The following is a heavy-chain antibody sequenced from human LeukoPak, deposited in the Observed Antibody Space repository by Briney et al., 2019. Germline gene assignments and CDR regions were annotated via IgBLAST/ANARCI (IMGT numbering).Heavy chain of an antibody. CDR1: GFTFSSYG. V-gene: IGHV3-23*01. D-gene: IGHD3-9*01. J-gene: IGHJ4*02. CDR3: TTVARDYYDILTGYKRGDYFDY. Sequence: GGSLRLSCAASGFTFSSYGMSWVRQAPGKGLEWVSAISGSGGSTYYADSVKGRFTISRDNSKNTLYLQMNSLKTEDTAVYYCTTVARDYYDILTGYKRGDYFDYWGQGTLVTVSS. CDR2: ISGSGGST.